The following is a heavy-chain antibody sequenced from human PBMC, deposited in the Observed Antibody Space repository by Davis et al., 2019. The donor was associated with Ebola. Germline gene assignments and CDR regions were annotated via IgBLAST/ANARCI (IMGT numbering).Heavy chain of an antibody. V-gene: IGHV1-18*01. CDR1: GYTFSGYA. CDR2: INVYNGHT. J-gene: IGHJ5*02. Sequence: AASVKVSCKTSGYTFSGYAISWVRQAPGQGLEWIGRINVYNGHTNYAQNFQGRVTVSTDTSTSKAYMELRSLRSDDTALYYCARDATTVTTIWFDPWGQGTLVTVSS. D-gene: IGHD4-17*01. CDR3: ARDATTVTTIWFDP.